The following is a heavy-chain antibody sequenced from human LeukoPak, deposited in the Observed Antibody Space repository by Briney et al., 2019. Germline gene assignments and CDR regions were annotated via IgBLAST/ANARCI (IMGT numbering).Heavy chain of an antibody. Sequence: GGSLRLSCAASGFTFSSYAMSWVRQAPGEGLEWVSAISGSGGSTYYADSVKGRFTISRDNSKNTLYLQMNSLRAEDTAVYYCAKEGVSGYSGYDWRGYYFDYWGQRTLVTVSS. CDR1: GFTFSSYA. CDR2: ISGSGGST. D-gene: IGHD5-12*01. J-gene: IGHJ4*02. V-gene: IGHV3-23*01. CDR3: AKEGVSGYSGYDWRGYYFDY.